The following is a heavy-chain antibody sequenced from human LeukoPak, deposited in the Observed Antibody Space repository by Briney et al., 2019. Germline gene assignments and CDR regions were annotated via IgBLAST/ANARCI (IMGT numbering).Heavy chain of an antibody. CDR2: ISSSGSTI. Sequence: GGSLRLSCAASGFTFSDYYMSWIRQAPGKGLEWVSYISSSGSTIYYADSVKGRFTISRDNAKNSQYLQMNSLRAEDTAVYYCARDPPRYSGYPVDYWGQGTLVTVSS. J-gene: IGHJ4*02. CDR3: ARDPPRYSGYPVDY. V-gene: IGHV3-11*01. D-gene: IGHD5-12*01. CDR1: GFTFSDYY.